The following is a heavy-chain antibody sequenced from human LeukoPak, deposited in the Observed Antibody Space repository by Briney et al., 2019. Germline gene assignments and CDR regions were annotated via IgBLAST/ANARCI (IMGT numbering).Heavy chain of an antibody. J-gene: IGHJ4*02. Sequence: GGSLRLSCSASGFIFSNYDMHWVRQAPGKGLEYASAINNNGGRTYYAGSVKGRFTVSRDNPKNTLYLQMSSLRAEDTAVYYCVKMYDGYWGQGTLVTVSS. D-gene: IGHD3-3*01. CDR1: GFIFSNYD. CDR2: INNNGGRT. V-gene: IGHV3-64D*06. CDR3: VKMYDGY.